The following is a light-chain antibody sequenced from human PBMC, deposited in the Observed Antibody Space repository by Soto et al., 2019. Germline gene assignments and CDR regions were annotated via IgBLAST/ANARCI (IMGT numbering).Light chain of an antibody. Sequence: QAVVTQPPSASGTPGQSVSISCSGSSSNIGSNAVSWYQQLPGAAPKLLIYSIRWRPSGVPDRFSGSKSGTSASLAISGLQSEDEADYYCAAWDDNLNVVFGGGTKLTVL. CDR1: SSNIGSNA. CDR2: SIR. V-gene: IGLV1-44*01. CDR3: AAWDDNLNVV. J-gene: IGLJ2*01.